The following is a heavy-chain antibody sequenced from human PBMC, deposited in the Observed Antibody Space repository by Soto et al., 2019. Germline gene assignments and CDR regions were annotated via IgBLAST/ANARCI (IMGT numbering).Heavy chain of an antibody. CDR3: ARGLRDVVSGMDV. CDR1: GFTFSSYA. CDR2: ISYDGSNK. D-gene: IGHD2-15*01. J-gene: IGHJ6*02. V-gene: IGHV3-30-3*01. Sequence: QVQLVESGGGVVQPGRSLRLSCAASGFTFSSYAMHWVRQAPGKGLEWVAVISYDGSNKYYADSVKGRFTISRDNSKNTVYLQMNSLRADDTAVYYCARGLRDVVSGMDVWGQGTTVTVSS.